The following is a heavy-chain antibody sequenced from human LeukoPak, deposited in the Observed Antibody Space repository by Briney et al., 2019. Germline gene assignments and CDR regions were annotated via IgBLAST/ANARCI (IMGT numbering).Heavy chain of an antibody. Sequence: ASVKVSCKVSGYTLTELSMHWVRQAPGKGLEWMGGFDPEDGETIYAQKFQGRVTMTEDTSTDTAYMELSSLRSEDTAVYYCATVVNRFLEWPYDHWGQGTLVTVSS. CDR2: FDPEDGET. V-gene: IGHV1-24*01. CDR1: GYTLTELS. CDR3: ATVVNRFLEWPYDH. D-gene: IGHD3-3*01. J-gene: IGHJ4*02.